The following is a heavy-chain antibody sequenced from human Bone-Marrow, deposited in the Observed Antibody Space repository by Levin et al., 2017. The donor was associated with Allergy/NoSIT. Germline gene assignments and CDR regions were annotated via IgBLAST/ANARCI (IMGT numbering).Heavy chain of an antibody. D-gene: IGHD2-15*01. CDR1: GASIDNPF. V-gene: IGHV4-59*11. CDR2: VSSRGTT. J-gene: IGHJ3*01. CDR3: ARNILVAPIDSRGFGFDV. Sequence: SQTLSLTCTVSGASIDNPFWSWIRQSPGKGLEWIASVSSRGTTSHNPSLKSRVTTSMDASKNQFSLKLSSVTAADTALYYCARNILVAPIDSRGFGFDVWGQGTLVPVSS.